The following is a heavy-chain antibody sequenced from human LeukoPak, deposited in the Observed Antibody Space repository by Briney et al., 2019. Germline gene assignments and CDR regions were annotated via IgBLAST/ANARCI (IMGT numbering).Heavy chain of an antibody. CDR1: GFTFSSYA. J-gene: IGHJ2*01. CDR2: ISYDGSNK. D-gene: IGHD1-26*01. Sequence: PGRSLRLSCAASGFTFSSYAMHWVRQAPGKGLEWVAVISYDGSNKYYADSVKGRFTISRDNAKNSLYLQVSSLRDEDTAVYYCARVWWDSSYWYFDHWGRGTLVTVSS. CDR3: ARVWWDSSYWYFDH. V-gene: IGHV3-30-3*01.